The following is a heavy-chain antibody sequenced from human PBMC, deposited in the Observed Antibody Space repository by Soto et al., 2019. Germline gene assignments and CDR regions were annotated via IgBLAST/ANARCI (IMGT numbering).Heavy chain of an antibody. CDR2: IYYSGST. Sequence: SETLSLTCTVSGGSISSYYWSWIRQPPGKGLEWIGYIYYSGSTNYNPSLKSRVTISVDTSKNQFSLKLSSVAAADTAVYYCARRYGVYFDYWGQGTLVTV. CDR3: ARRYGVYFDY. J-gene: IGHJ4*02. D-gene: IGHD4-17*01. V-gene: IGHV4-59*08. CDR1: GGSISSYY.